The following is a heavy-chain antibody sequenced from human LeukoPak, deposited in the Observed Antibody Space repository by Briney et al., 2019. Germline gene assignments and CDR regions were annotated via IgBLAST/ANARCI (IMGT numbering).Heavy chain of an antibody. D-gene: IGHD6-6*01. CDR2: IYYRGST. CDR1: GGSISSYY. Sequence: SETLSLTCTVSGGSISSYYWSWIRQPPGKGLEWIGYIYYRGSTNYNPSLKSRVTISVDTSKNQFSLKLSSVTAADTAVYYCARGGGSSSRYYYGMDVWGQGTTVTVSS. CDR3: ARGGGSSSRYYYGMDV. V-gene: IGHV4-59*01. J-gene: IGHJ6*02.